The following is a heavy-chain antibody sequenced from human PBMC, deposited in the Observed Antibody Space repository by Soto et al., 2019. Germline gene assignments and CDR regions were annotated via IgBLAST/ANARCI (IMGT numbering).Heavy chain of an antibody. CDR1: GYTFTSYG. J-gene: IGHJ4*02. CDR2: ISAYNGNT. Sequence: ASVKVSCKASGYTFTSYGISWVRQAPGQGLEWMGWISAYNGNTNYAQKLQGRVTMTTDTSTSTAYMELRSLRSDDTAVYYCVKGGYWYDSSGYYIDYWGQGTLVTVSS. CDR3: VKGGYWYDSSGYYIDY. D-gene: IGHD3-22*01. V-gene: IGHV1-18*01.